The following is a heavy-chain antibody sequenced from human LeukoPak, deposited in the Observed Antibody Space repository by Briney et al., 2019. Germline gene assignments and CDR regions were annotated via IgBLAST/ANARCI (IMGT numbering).Heavy chain of an antibody. J-gene: IGHJ4*02. CDR3: AKDGHKKRLVGTTTRGHFDY. CDR1: GFTFCSYG. D-gene: IGHD1-26*01. CDR2: IRYDGSNR. Sequence: GRSLRLSCAASGFTFCSYGMHWVRQTPGKGREGVAVIRYDGSNRYYADSVKGRFTISRDNSKNTLYLQMNSLRAEDTAVYYCAKDGHKKRLVGTTTRGHFDYWGQGTLVTVSS. V-gene: IGHV3-30*02.